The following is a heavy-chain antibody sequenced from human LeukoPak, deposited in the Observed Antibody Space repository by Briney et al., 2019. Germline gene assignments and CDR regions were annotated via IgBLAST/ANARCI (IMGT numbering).Heavy chain of an antibody. CDR1: GDSVSSNSAA. Sequence: SQTLSLTCAISGDSVSSNSAAWNWIRQSPSRGLEWLGRTYYRSKWSYDYAVSVKSRITINADTSKNQFSLRLNSVSPEDAAVYYCSRGNEAVDYWGQGTLVTVSS. V-gene: IGHV6-1*01. D-gene: IGHD2-15*01. J-gene: IGHJ4*02. CDR3: SRGNEAVDY. CDR2: TYYRSKWSY.